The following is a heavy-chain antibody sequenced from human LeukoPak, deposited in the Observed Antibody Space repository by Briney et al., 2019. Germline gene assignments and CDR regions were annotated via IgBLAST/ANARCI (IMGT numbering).Heavy chain of an antibody. CDR1: GGSISSYY. CDR3: STLEGAYSDY. J-gene: IGHJ4*02. V-gene: IGHV4-59*01. CDR2: IYYSGST. D-gene: IGHD3-16*01. Sequence: SETLSLTCTVSGGSISSYYWNWIRQPPGKGLEWIGYIYYSGSTNYNPSLKSRITMSVDTSKNQFSLKLSSVTAADTAVYYCSTLEGAYSDYWGQGTQVTVSS.